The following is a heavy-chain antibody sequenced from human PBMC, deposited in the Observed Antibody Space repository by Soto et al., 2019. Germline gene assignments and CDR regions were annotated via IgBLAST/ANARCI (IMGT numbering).Heavy chain of an antibody. CDR3: AAMAMGAASTYYYYGMDV. CDR2: IYYSGST. CDR1: GGSISSSGYY. J-gene: IGHJ6*02. D-gene: IGHD6-13*01. Sequence: SETLSLTCTVCGGSISSSGYYWGWIRQPPGKGLEWIGSIYYSGSTYYNPSLKSRVTISIDTSKNQFSLKLSSVTAADTAVYYCAAMAMGAASTYYYYGMDVWGQGTTVTVS. V-gene: IGHV4-39*01.